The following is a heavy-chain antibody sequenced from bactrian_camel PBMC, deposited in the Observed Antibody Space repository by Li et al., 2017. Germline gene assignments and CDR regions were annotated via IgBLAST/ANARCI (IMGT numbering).Heavy chain of an antibody. V-gene: IGHV3S53*01. D-gene: IGHD4*01. CDR1: EDILESYC. CDR2: LTVGGHT. CDR3: AADYCTTVYLGGDYGH. J-gene: IGHJ4*01. Sequence: QVQLVESGGGSAQIGGSLRLACVVPEDILESYCMNWWRQAPGKEREGVATLTVGGHTAYGTSVKGRFTISQDNAKNTVYLQMNSLNPEDTAMYLCAADYCTTVYLGGDYGHWGQGTQVTVS.